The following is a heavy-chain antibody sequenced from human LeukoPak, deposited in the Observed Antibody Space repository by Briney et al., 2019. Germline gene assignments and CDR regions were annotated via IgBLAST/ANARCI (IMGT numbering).Heavy chain of an antibody. Sequence: PGGSLRLSCAVSGFTVSSNYMSWVRQAPGKGLEWVSTIYSDGSTYYADSVKGRFTISRDQSKNTLSLQINSLRAEGTAVYYCARGGTSIAARSDAFDIWGQGTMVTVSS. J-gene: IGHJ3*02. D-gene: IGHD6-6*01. CDR2: IYSDGST. CDR1: GFTVSSNY. V-gene: IGHV3-53*01. CDR3: ARGGTSIAARSDAFDI.